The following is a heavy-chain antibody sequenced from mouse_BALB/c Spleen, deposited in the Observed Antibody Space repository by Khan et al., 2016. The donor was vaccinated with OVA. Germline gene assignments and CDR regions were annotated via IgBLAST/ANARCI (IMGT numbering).Heavy chain of an antibody. CDR3: ASHLTGSFAY. J-gene: IGHJ3*01. CDR1: GFTFSSYS. D-gene: IGHD4-1*01. Sequence: EVHLVESGGDLVEPGGSLKLSGAASGFTFSSYSMSWVRQTPDKRLEWVATISSGGDYTYYPDIVKGRFTISRDNAKNTLYLQMSSLKSEDTAMYYCASHLTGSFAYWGQGTLVAVSA. V-gene: IGHV5-6*01. CDR2: ISSGGDYT.